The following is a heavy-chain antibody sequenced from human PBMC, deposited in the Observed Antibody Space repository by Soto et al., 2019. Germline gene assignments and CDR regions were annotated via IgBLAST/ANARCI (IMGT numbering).Heavy chain of an antibody. CDR3: AKNQGVELVPLATVDWFDP. D-gene: IGHD1-26*01. J-gene: IGHJ5*02. CDR2: ISGSGFKK. Sequence: GGSLRLSCAASGFIFENFGMSWVRQAPGKGLEWISSISGSGFKKYYADSMKGRFTISRDNSKSTVYLELNNLSAEDTAVYHCAKNQGVELVPLATVDWFDPWGQGSVVTVSS. CDR1: GFIFENFG. V-gene: IGHV3-23*01.